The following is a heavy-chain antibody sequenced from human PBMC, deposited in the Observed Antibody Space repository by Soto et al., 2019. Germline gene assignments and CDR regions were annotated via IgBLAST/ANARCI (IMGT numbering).Heavy chain of an antibody. CDR2: IWYDGNNK. J-gene: IGHJ6*04. Sequence: QFQLVESGGGVVQPGRSLRLSCAASGFSFSDYGMHWVRQAPGKGLEWVAVIWYDGNNKYYVDSVKGRFTISRDNSKNTVYLQMNSLRAEDTAVYYCARGSHNWNSEKVYYYYNMDVWGKGTTVTVSS. V-gene: IGHV3-33*01. D-gene: IGHD1-20*01. CDR3: ARGSHNWNSEKVYYYYNMDV. CDR1: GFSFSDYG.